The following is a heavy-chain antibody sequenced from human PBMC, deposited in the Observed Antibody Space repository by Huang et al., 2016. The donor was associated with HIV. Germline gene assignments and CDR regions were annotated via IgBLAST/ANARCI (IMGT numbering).Heavy chain of an antibody. CDR3: ARLSTTWYFHY. J-gene: IGHJ4*02. D-gene: IGHD1-1*01. Sequence: EVQLVQSGAEVKKPGESLKISCKGSGYSFTSYWIGWVRQMPGKGLEWMGITSPCDSDTRSSPSFQGQFTIAADKSISTAYLQWSSLKASDTAMYYCARLSTTWYFHYWGQGTLVTVSS. CDR1: GYSFTSYW. CDR2: TSPCDSDT. V-gene: IGHV5-51*01.